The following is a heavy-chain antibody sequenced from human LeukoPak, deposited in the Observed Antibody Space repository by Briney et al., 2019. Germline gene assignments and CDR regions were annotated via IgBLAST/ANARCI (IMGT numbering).Heavy chain of an antibody. CDR1: GNYW. V-gene: IGHV3-74*01. J-gene: IGHJ4*02. Sequence: PGGSLRLSCAASGNYWMHWVRQAPGKGLVWVSHINSDGSWTSYADSVKGRFTISRDNSKNTLYLQMNSLRAEDTAVYYCARSVVVPAAIIDYWGQGTLVTVSS. D-gene: IGHD2-2*01. CDR3: ARSVVVPAAIIDY. CDR2: INSDGSWT.